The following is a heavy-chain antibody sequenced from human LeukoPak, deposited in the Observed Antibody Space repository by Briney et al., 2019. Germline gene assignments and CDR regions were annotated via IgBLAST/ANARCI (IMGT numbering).Heavy chain of an antibody. J-gene: IGHJ4*02. CDR2: ISSSGSTM. Sequence: PGGSLRLSCVASGFSFSDFHMSWVRQAPGKGLEWVSYISSSGSTMYYADSVKGRFTISRDNANNSVFLQMNNLRAEDSAIYYCARGARWAYYFDYWGQGSLVTVSS. V-gene: IGHV3-11*01. CDR3: ARGARWAYYFDY. D-gene: IGHD5-24*01. CDR1: GFSFSDFH.